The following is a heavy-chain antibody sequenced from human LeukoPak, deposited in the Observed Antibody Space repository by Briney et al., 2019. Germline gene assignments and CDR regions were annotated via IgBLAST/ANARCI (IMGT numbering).Heavy chain of an antibody. CDR3: ARDPKDPRITMVRGVTHYYYMDV. V-gene: IGHV6-1*01. J-gene: IGHJ6*03. CDR2: TYYRSKWYN. CDR1: GDSVSRNSAA. D-gene: IGHD3-10*01. Sequence: SQTLSLTCAISGDSVSRNSAAWNWIRQSPSRGLEWLGRTYYRSKWYNDYAVSVKSRITINPDTSKNQFSLKLNSVTPEDTAVYYCARDPKDPRITMVRGVTHYYYMDVWGKGTTVTISS.